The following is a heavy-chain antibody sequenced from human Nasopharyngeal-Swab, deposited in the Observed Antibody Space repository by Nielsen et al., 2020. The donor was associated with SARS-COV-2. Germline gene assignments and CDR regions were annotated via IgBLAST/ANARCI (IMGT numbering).Heavy chain of an antibody. V-gene: IGHV1-69*13. J-gene: IGHJ4*02. D-gene: IGHD2-21*02. CDR3: ARGHGGDCYCAFDY. CDR2: IIPIFGTA. Sequence: SVQVSCKASGGTFISYAISWVLQAPGQGLEWMGGIIPIFGTANYAQKFQGRVTITADESTSTAYMELSRLRSEDTAVYYCARGHGGDCYCAFDYWGQGTLVTVSS. CDR1: GGTFISYA.